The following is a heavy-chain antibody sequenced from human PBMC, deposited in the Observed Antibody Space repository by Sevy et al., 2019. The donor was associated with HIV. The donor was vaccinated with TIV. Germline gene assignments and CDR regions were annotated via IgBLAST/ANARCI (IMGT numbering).Heavy chain of an antibody. V-gene: IGHV3-7*01. CDR2: IKGDGSDK. D-gene: IGHD3-16*01. J-gene: IGHJ4*02. Sequence: GGCLRLSCAASGFTFSANWMNWVRQAPGKGLEWVANIKGDGSDKHYVDSVGGRFTISRDNAKNLLYLQMNSLRVEDTAVYYCAHETFGRFESWGQGTLVTVSS. CDR3: AHETFGRFES. CDR1: GFTFSANW.